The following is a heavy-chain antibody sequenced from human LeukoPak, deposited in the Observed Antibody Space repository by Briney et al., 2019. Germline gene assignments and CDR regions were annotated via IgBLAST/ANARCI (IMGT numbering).Heavy chain of an antibody. Sequence: PSETLSLTCTVSDDSMSSYYWGWIRQPPGKGLEWIGSIYYSGSTYYNPSLKSRVTTSVDTSKNHFSLKLSSVTAADSAVYYCARYSATQSFDYWGQGTLVTVSS. J-gene: IGHJ4*02. CDR2: IYYSGST. CDR3: ARYSATQSFDY. CDR1: DDSMSSYY. V-gene: IGHV4-39*02. D-gene: IGHD5-18*01.